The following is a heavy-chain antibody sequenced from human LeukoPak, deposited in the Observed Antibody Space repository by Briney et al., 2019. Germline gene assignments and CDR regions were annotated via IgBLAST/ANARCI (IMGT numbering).Heavy chain of an antibody. CDR3: AKDGVRYCSSTSCYTFFDY. J-gene: IGHJ4*02. V-gene: IGHV3-30*18. Sequence: GRSLRLSCVASGFTFSSYNMHWVRQAPGKGLEWVAVISKDKSFEYYGDSVKGRFTISRDNPRNTLNLEMNSLRAEDTAVYYCAKDGVRYCSSTSCYTFFDYWGQGTLVTVSS. CDR2: ISKDKSFE. CDR1: GFTFSSYN. D-gene: IGHD2-2*02.